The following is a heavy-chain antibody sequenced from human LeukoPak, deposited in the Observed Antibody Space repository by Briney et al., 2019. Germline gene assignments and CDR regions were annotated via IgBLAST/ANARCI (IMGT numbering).Heavy chain of an antibody. D-gene: IGHD6-13*01. J-gene: IGHJ3*01. V-gene: IGHV5-10-1*01. CDR3: ARHSYIGATGDYFDY. CDR1: GYSFTSYW. CDR2: IDPSDSYT. Sequence: GESLKISCTGSGYSFTSYWISWLRQMPGKGLEWMGRIDPSDSYTNYSPSFQGHVTISADKTISTAYLHCSGLIDSDTAMYYCARHSYIGATGDYFDYWGQGTMVTVSS.